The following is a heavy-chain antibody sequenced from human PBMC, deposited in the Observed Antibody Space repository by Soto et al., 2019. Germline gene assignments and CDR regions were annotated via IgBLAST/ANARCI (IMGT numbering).Heavy chain of an antibody. J-gene: IGHJ3*02. D-gene: IGHD3-22*01. Sequence: PGGSLRLSCAASGFTFSGSAMHWVRQASGKGLEWVGRIRSKANSYATAYAASVKGRFTISRDDSKNTAYLQMNSLKTEDTAVYYCTLLYYYDSSGFSAFDIWGQGTMVTVSS. CDR2: IRSKANSYAT. CDR1: GFTFSGSA. V-gene: IGHV3-73*01. CDR3: TLLYYYDSSGFSAFDI.